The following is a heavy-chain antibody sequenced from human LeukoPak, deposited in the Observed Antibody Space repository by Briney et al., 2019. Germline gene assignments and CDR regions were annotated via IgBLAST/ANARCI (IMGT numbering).Heavy chain of an antibody. CDR3: ARFRSGYYFDY. D-gene: IGHD1-1*01. V-gene: IGHV3-48*02. Sequence: EVQLVESGGGLVQPGGSLRLSCAASGFTFSGYSMNWVRQAPGKGLEWLSYITSSSSTIYYADSVKGRFTISRDNAKNSLYLQVNSLRDEDTAVYYCARFRSGYYFDYRGQGTLVTVSS. J-gene: IGHJ4*02. CDR2: ITSSSSTI. CDR1: GFTFSGYS.